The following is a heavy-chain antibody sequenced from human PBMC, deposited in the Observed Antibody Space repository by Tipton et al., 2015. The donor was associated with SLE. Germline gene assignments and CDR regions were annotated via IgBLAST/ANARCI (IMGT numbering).Heavy chain of an antibody. CDR2: ISSSSSYI. Sequence: LSLTCAASGFTFSSYSMNWVRQAPGKGLEWVSSISSSSSYIYYADSVKGRFTISRDNAKNSLYLQMNSLRAEDTAVYYCAREGQQLVRGGFDYWGQGTLVTVSS. J-gene: IGHJ4*02. CDR3: AREGQQLVRGGFDY. D-gene: IGHD6-13*01. CDR1: GFTFSSYS. V-gene: IGHV3-21*01.